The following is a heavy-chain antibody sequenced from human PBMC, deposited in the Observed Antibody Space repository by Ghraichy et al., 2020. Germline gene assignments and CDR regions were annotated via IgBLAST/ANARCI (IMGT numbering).Heavy chain of an antibody. D-gene: IGHD4-23*01. CDR3: ARVLGYGGSSRHNYYYGMDV. CDR1: GYTFTSYG. J-gene: IGHJ6*02. V-gene: IGHV1-18*01. Sequence: ASVKVSCKASGYTFTSYGISWVRQAPGQGLEWMGWISAYNGNTNYAQKLQGRVTMTTDTSTSTAYMELRSLRSDDTAVYYCARVLGYGGSSRHNYYYGMDVWGQGTTVTVSS. CDR2: ISAYNGNT.